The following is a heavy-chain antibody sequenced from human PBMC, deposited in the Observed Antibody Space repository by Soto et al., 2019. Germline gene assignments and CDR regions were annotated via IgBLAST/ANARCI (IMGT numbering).Heavy chain of an antibody. D-gene: IGHD4-17*01. J-gene: IGHJ1*01. Sequence: EVQLVESGRGLVQPGGSLRLSCAASGFTVSNNYMSWVRQSPGKGLECVSLISSGGTTKYADSVKGRSTISRDSSTNTLFRQMKSQRAEDTAMFYCAAFLPTVQKPFQHWGQGTLVIVPA. CDR1: GFTVSNNY. CDR2: ISSGGTT. V-gene: IGHV3-66*01. CDR3: AAFLPTVQKPFQH.